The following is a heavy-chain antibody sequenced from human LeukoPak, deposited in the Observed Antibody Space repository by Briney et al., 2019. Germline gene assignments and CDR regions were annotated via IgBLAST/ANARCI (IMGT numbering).Heavy chain of an antibody. Sequence: SETLSLTCTVSGYSISSGYYWGWIRQPPGKGLEWIGSIYHSGSTYYNPSLKSRVTISVDTSKNQFSLKLSSVTAADTAVYYCARVCSSTSCYFYRGQGTLVTVSS. D-gene: IGHD2-2*01. CDR3: ARVCSSTSCYFY. CDR2: IYHSGST. J-gene: IGHJ4*02. V-gene: IGHV4-38-2*02. CDR1: GYSISSGYY.